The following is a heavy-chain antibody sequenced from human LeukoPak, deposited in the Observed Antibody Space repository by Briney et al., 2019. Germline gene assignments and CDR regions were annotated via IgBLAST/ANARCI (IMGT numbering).Heavy chain of an antibody. D-gene: IGHD1-26*01. Sequence: ASVKVSCKLSGYSITQLSMHWVRQAPGQGLEWMGIINPSGGSTSYAQKFQGRVTMTRDTSTSTVYMELSSLRSEDTAVYYCARDIVGATYAFDIWGQGTMVTVSS. V-gene: IGHV1-46*01. CDR3: ARDIVGATYAFDI. CDR1: GYSITQLS. J-gene: IGHJ3*02. CDR2: INPSGGST.